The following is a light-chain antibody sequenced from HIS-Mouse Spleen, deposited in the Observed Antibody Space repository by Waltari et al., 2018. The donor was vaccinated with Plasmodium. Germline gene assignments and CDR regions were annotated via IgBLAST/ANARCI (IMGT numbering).Light chain of an antibody. CDR1: ALPKEY. CDR2: EDS. V-gene: IGLV3-10*01. J-gene: IGLJ3*02. CDR3: YSTDSSGNHRV. Sequence: SYELTQPPSVSVSPGQTARITCSGDALPKEYAYWYQQKSGQAPVLVICEDSKRPSGIPEGFSGSSSGTMATLTISGAQVEDEADYYCYSTDSSGNHRVFGGGTKLTVL.